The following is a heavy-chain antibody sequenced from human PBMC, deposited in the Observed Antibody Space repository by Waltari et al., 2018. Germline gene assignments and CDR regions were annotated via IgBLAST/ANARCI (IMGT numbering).Heavy chain of an antibody. CDR1: GGSFSGYY. CDR3: ARGPAINDYSKGSFYY. D-gene: IGHD4-4*01. Sequence: QVQLQQWGAGLLKPSETLSLTCAVDGGSFSGYYWRWIRQPPGKGLEWIGEINHSGSTNYNPSLKSRVTISVDTSKNQFSLKLSSVTAADTAVYYCARGPAINDYSKGSFYYWGQGTLVTVSS. J-gene: IGHJ4*02. CDR2: INHSGST. V-gene: IGHV4-34*01.